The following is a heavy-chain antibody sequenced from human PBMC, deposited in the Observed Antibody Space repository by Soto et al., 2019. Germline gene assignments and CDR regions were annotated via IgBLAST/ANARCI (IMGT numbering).Heavy chain of an antibody. CDR1: GASISSRDYY. V-gene: IGHV4-39*01. CDR3: GRVMIGTSRHTDSDY. Sequence: PSETLSLTCSVSGASISSRDYYWGWIRQTPGTGLEWIGNIDYNGVTYYNPSLKSRVTVSKDSSKNQFSLKVASVTAADTAIYYCGRVMIGTSRHTDSDYWGQGTQVTVSS. CDR2: IDYNGVT. J-gene: IGHJ4*02. D-gene: IGHD2-2*01.